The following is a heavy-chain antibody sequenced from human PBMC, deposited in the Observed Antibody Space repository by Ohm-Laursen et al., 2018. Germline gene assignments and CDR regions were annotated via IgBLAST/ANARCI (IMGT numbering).Heavy chain of an antibody. CDR2: IYNIGST. Sequence: SETLSLTCTVSGDSISSYYWNWIRQTPGKGLEWIGYIYNIGSTSYNPSLKSRVTISLNTSKNQFSLKLSSVTAADTAVYYCARRGHAFDIWGQGTMVTVSS. CDR3: ARRGHAFDI. V-gene: IGHV4-59*13. CDR1: GDSISSYY. J-gene: IGHJ3*02.